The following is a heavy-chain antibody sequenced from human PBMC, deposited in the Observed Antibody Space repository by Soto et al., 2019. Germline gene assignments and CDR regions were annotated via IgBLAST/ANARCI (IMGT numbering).Heavy chain of an antibody. D-gene: IGHD3-3*01. J-gene: IGHJ5*02. CDR3: ARVQRWQDYFLDNWFDP. Sequence: QVQLVQSGAEVKKTGAAVKVSCKASGYTFTSYGISWVRQAPGQGLEWMGWISAYNGNTTSAQKLQGRVTMTTDTSTRTAYMELRSLRSDDTAVYYCARVQRWQDYFLDNWFDPWGQGTLVTVSS. CDR2: ISAYNGNT. V-gene: IGHV1-18*01. CDR1: GYTFTSYG.